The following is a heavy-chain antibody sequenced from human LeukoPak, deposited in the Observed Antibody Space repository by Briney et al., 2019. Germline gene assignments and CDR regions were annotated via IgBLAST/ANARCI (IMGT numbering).Heavy chain of an antibody. CDR2: IFGDNRT. Sequence: AGGSLRLSCAASGLTVRSNYMSWVRQAPGKGLEWVSLIFGDNRTHYADSVRCRFSISRDNSKNTLYLQMNSLRAEDTAVYYCAKDMWYQLPYDAFDIWGQGTMVTVSS. V-gene: IGHV3-53*01. CDR3: AKDMWYQLPYDAFDI. CDR1: GLTVRSNY. J-gene: IGHJ3*02. D-gene: IGHD2-2*01.